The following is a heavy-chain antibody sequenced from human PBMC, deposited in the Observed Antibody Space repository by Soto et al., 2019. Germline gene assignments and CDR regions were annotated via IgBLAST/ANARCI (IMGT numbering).Heavy chain of an antibody. D-gene: IGHD6-19*01. CDR1: GFTFSSYA. CDR2: ISRNGGST. CDR3: AKGGRQWLVTSDFNY. V-gene: IGHV3-64*01. J-gene: IGHJ4*02. Sequence: GGSLRLSCAASGFTFSSYAMHWVRQAPGKGLEYVSAISRNGGSTYYANSVKGRFTISRDNSKNTLSLEMASLRAEDMAVYYCAKGGRQWLVTSDFNYSGQGALVTVSS.